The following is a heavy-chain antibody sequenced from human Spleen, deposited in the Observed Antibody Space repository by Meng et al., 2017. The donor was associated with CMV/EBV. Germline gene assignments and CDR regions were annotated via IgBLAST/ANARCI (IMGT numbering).Heavy chain of an antibody. V-gene: IGHV1-8*01. CDR1: GYSFASYD. CDR3: ARGPIDYVSN. J-gene: IGHJ4*02. Sequence: ASVKVSCKASGYSFASYDINWVRQATGQGPEWMGWMNPNSGNTGYSQKFEGRVTMTRNTSISTAYMELSSLRSEDTAVYYCARGPIDYVSNWGQGTLVTVSS. CDR2: MNPNSGNT. D-gene: IGHD4-17*01.